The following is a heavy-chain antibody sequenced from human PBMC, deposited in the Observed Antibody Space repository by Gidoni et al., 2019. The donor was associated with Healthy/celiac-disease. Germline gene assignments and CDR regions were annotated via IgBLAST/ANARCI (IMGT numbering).Heavy chain of an antibody. CDR1: GFTFSSYS. CDR2: ISSSSSYI. CDR3: ARDATLTIAAAGIFDY. Sequence: EVQLVESGGGLVKPGGSLRLSCAASGFTFSSYSMNWVRQAPGKGLEWVSSISSSSSYIYYADSVKGRFTISRDNAKNSLYLQMNSLRPEDTAVYYCARDATLTIAAAGIFDYWGQGTLVTVSS. J-gene: IGHJ4*02. V-gene: IGHV3-21*01. D-gene: IGHD6-13*01.